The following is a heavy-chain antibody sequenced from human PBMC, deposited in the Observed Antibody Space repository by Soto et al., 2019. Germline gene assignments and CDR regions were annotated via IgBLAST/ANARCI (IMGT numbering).Heavy chain of an antibody. D-gene: IGHD2-21*02. CDR3: ARRYCASDNCPLFYYFVDL. Sequence: VQLVQSGAEVKKTGSSVKVSCKASGGTFNKFAFSWVRQAPGQGFEWMGGIIPVFRSANYAQRFRGRITITADEYPSTVYLYLNDLRSDDMAVYYCARRYCASDNCPLFYYFVDLWGLGTTVTVSS. V-gene: IGHV1-69*01. J-gene: IGHJ6*02. CDR1: GGTFNKFA. CDR2: IIPVFRSA.